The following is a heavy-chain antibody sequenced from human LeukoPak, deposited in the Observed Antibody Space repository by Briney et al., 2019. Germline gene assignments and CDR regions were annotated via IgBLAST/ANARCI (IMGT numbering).Heavy chain of an antibody. V-gene: IGHV3-7*05. CDR1: GFTFSTYW. CDR3: AFGSTDYFDY. CDR2: IEEDGSEK. Sequence: PGGSLRLSCAASGFTFSTYWMSWVRQAPGKGLEGVANIEEDGSEKYYVDSVRGRFTISGDNAKNSLFLQMNSLRAEDTAVYYCAFGSTDYFDYWGQGTLVTVSS. J-gene: IGHJ4*02. D-gene: IGHD3-3*01.